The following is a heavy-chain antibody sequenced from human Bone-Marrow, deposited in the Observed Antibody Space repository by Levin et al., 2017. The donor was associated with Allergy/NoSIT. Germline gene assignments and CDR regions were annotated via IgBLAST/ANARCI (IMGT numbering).Heavy chain of an antibody. CDR3: ARLAVTDTNY. CDR2: INSDGSTT. J-gene: IGHJ4*02. CDR1: GFTFSSYW. D-gene: IGHD6-19*01. V-gene: IGHV3-74*01. Sequence: GGSLRLSCAASGFTFSSYWMHWVRHAPGKGLVWVSQINSDGSTTNYADSVKGRFTISRDNAKNTLYLQMNSLRAEDTAIYYCARLAVTDTNYWGQGTLVTVSS.